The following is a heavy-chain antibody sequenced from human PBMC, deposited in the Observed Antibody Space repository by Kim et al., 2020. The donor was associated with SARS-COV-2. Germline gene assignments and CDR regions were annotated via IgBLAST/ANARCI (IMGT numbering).Heavy chain of an antibody. CDR3: ARVPSIQLWPEDY. D-gene: IGHD5-18*01. V-gene: IGHV1-46*01. Sequence: YAQKVQGRVTMTRDTSTSTVYMELSSLRSEDTAVYYCARVPSIQLWPEDYWGQGTLVTVSS. J-gene: IGHJ4*02.